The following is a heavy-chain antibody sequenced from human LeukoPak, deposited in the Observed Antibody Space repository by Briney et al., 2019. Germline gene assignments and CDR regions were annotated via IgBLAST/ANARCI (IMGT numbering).Heavy chain of an antibody. J-gene: IGHJ6*02. CDR1: GFTFSSYS. D-gene: IGHD3/OR15-3a*01. V-gene: IGHV3-21*01. CDR2: ISSSSSYI. Sequence: PGGSLRLSCAASGFTFSSYSMNWVRQAPGKGLEWVSSISSSSSYIYYADSVKGRFTISRDNAKNSLYLQMNSLRAEDTAVYYCARDEWTGDHWDYYGMDVWGQGTTVTVSS. CDR3: ARDEWTGDHWDYYGMDV.